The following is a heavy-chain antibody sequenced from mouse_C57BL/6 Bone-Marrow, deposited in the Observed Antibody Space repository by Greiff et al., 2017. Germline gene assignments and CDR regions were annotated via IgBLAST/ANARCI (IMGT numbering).Heavy chain of an antibody. CDR2: INPGSGGT. D-gene: IGHD2-4*01. Sequence: QVQLQQSGAELVRPGTSVKVSCKASGYAFTNYLIEWVKQRPGQGLEWIGVINPGSGGTNYNEKFKGKATLTADKSSSTAYMQLSSLTSEDSAVYCCARDDSAWLAYWGQGTLVTVSA. CDR3: ARDDSAWLAY. J-gene: IGHJ3*01. CDR1: GYAFTNYL. V-gene: IGHV1-54*01.